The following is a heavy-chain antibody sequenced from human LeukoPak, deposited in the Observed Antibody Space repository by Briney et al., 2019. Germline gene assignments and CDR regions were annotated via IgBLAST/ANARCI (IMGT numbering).Heavy chain of an antibody. D-gene: IGHD1-26*01. CDR2: IRYGGDS. CDR3: ARHRDGGTYPLDY. J-gene: IGHJ4*02. Sequence: PSETLSLTCTVSGGSISGYFWSWIRQSPGKGLEWIAYIRYGGDSNYNPSLRSRVTISIDMSKNQFSLNLSCVTAADTAVYYCARHRDGGTYPLDYWGQGTLVTVSS. CDR1: GGSISGYF. V-gene: IGHV4-59*08.